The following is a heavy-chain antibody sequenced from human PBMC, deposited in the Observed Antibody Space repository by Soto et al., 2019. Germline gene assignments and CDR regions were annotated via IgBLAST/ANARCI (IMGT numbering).Heavy chain of an antibody. J-gene: IGHJ6*02. CDR1: GDSVSRNSAA. D-gene: IGHD6-19*01. Sequence: SQTLSLTCALSGDSVSRNSAAWNWIRQSPSRGLEWLGRTYYRSKWYNDYAVSVKSRITINPDTSKNQFSLQLNSVTPGDTAVYYCARDRTIAVAGISYYYYYGMDVWAPGTTVTVS. CDR3: ARDRTIAVAGISYYYYYGMDV. CDR2: TYYRSKWYN. V-gene: IGHV6-1*01.